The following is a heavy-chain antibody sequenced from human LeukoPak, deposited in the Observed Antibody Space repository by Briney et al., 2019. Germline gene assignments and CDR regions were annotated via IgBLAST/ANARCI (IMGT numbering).Heavy chain of an antibody. Sequence: PGGSLRLSCAGSGFTFSDYAITWVRQAPGKGLEWVSGISGGGGSTYYADSVKGRFTISRDNSKNTLYLQMNSLRAEDTAAYYCAKDRDDILTGYSSVWGQGTTVTVSS. V-gene: IGHV3-23*01. CDR1: GFTFSDYA. J-gene: IGHJ6*02. CDR3: AKDRDDILTGYSSV. D-gene: IGHD3-9*01. CDR2: ISGGGGST.